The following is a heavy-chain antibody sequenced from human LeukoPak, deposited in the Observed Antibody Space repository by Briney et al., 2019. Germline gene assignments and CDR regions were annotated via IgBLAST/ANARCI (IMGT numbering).Heavy chain of an antibody. Sequence: PGGSLRLSCAASGFTFSSYGMHWVRQAPGKGLEWVPFIRYDGSNEYCADSVKGRFTISRDNSKNTLYLQMNSLRAEDTAVYYCAKDRGLTGDLRGFDYWGQGTLATVSS. V-gene: IGHV3-30*02. CDR3: AKDRGLTGDLRGFDY. J-gene: IGHJ4*02. CDR2: IRYDGSNE. CDR1: GFTFSSYG. D-gene: IGHD7-27*01.